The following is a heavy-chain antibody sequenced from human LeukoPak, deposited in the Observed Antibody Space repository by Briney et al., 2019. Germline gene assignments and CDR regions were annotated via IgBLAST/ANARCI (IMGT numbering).Heavy chain of an antibody. J-gene: IGHJ4*02. V-gene: IGHV4-59*01. Sequence: SETLSLTCTVSGGSISSYYWSWIRQPPGKGLAWIGYIYYSGSTNYNPSLKSRVTISVDTSKNQFSLKLSSVTAADTAVYYCARGKTYYDYVWGSYRGNYYFDYWGQGTLVTVSS. CDR2: IYYSGST. CDR3: ARGKTYYDYVWGSYRGNYYFDY. CDR1: GGSISSYY. D-gene: IGHD3-16*02.